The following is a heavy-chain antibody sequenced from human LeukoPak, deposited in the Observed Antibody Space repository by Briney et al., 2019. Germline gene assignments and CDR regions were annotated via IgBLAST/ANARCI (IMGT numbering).Heavy chain of an antibody. V-gene: IGHV3-7*01. CDR3: ARDGGELWPLDE. CDR1: GFIFRSFW. D-gene: IGHD3-10*01. CDR2: IKPDGSET. Sequence: GGSLRLSCAASGFIFRSFWMSWVRQAPGKGLEWVANIKPDGSETNYLDSVKGRFTISRDNARDSLFLEMNNLRVDDTAVYYCARDGGELWPLDEWGQGILVTVSS. J-gene: IGHJ4*02.